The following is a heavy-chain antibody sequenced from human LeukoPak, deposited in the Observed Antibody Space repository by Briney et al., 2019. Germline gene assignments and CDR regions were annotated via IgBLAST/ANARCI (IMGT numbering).Heavy chain of an antibody. D-gene: IGHD6-13*01. CDR3: ARDFSDSSSWYYYYYYYMDV. V-gene: IGHV3-7*01. Sequence: GGSLRLSCAASGFTFSSYWMSWVRQAPGKGLEWVANIKQDGSEKYYVDSVKGRFTISRDNAKNSLYLQMNSLRAEDTAVYYCARDFSDSSSWYYYYYYYMDVWGKGTTVTISS. J-gene: IGHJ6*03. CDR2: IKQDGSEK. CDR1: GFTFSSYW.